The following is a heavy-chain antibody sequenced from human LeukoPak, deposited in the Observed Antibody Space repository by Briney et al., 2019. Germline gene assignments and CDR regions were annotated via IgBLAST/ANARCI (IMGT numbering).Heavy chain of an antibody. CDR3: AKDSGYYDILTGYPGGDWFDP. Sequence: PGGSLRLSCAASGFPLSSYSMRGVRQAPGKGLEWVSAISGRGGSTYYADSVKGRFTISRDNSKNTLYLHMNSLRAEYTNVHYCAKDSGYYDILTGYPGGDWFDPWGQGTLVTVCS. J-gene: IGHJ5*02. CDR1: GFPLSSYS. D-gene: IGHD3-9*01. V-gene: IGHV3-23*01. CDR2: ISGRGGST.